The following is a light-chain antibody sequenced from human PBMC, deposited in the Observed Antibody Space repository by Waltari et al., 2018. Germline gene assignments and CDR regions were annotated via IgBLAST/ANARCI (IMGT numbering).Light chain of an antibody. J-gene: IGKJ1*01. Sequence: EIVLTQSPGTLSLSPGARATLSCRASQTFGKDLAWYQQKPGQSPRLLIYDASIRASGIPDRFSGSGSGTDFSLTISTLEPEDFAVYYCQHYVRLPATFGQGTKVEIK. CDR1: QTFGKD. CDR3: QHYVRLPAT. CDR2: DAS. V-gene: IGKV3-20*01.